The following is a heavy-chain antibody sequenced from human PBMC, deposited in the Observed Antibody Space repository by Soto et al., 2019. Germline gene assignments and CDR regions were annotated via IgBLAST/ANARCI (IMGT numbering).Heavy chain of an antibody. J-gene: IGHJ4*02. Sequence: EVQLLESGGGLVQPGGSLRLSCAASGFTVSSYGMTWVRQAPGKGLEWVSFISATGAGTYYADSVKGRFTISSDNSKNTLYLQMTSLRADDTAVYYCAKDRRAGGNYGFYSDFWGQGALVIVSS. V-gene: IGHV3-23*01. CDR1: GFTVSSYG. CDR3: AKDRRAGGNYGFYSDF. CDR2: ISATGAGT. D-gene: IGHD1-7*01.